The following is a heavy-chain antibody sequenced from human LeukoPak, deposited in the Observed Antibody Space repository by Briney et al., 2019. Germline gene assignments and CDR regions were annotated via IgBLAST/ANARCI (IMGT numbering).Heavy chain of an antibody. CDR1: GFTFTSTA. D-gene: IGHD2-2*01. J-gene: IGHJ4*02. V-gene: IGHV1-58*01. CDR3: ASDPPYTSSSAW. Sequence: SVKVSCKASGFTFTSTAVQWVRQARGQRLEWIGWILVGSGNTNYAQMFQERVTLTWDVSTSTAYMVLSSLQSEDTAIYYCASDPPYTSSSAWWGQGTLVTVSS. CDR2: ILVGSGNT.